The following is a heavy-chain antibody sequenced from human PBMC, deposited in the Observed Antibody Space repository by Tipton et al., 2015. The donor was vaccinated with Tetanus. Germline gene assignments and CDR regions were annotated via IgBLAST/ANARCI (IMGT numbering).Heavy chain of an antibody. D-gene: IGHD2/OR15-2a*01. J-gene: IGHJ5*02. CDR2: INYTGST. V-gene: IGHV4-34*01. CDR1: GGSFSDNF. Sequence: TLSLTCAVHGGSFSDNFWSWIRQSPGKGLKWIGEINYTGSTNYNPSLKSRVTISVDTSKKEVSLKLKSVTAADTAVYYCAGAIVRWFDPWGQGTLVTVSS. CDR3: AGAIVRWFDP.